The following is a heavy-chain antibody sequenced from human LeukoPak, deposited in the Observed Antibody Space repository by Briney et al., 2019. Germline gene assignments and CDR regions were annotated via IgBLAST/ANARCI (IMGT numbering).Heavy chain of an antibody. V-gene: IGHV4-61*01. CDR2: IYYSGST. CDR1: GYSNSSSYY. Sequence: SETLCLTCAVSGYSNSSSYYWSWTGQPPGTGLEWIEYIYYSGSTNYNPSLKGRVTISVDTSNNQFSLKLSSVAAADTAVYYCAGTPIAAAGTHFDYWGQGTLVSVSS. J-gene: IGHJ4*02. D-gene: IGHD6-13*01. CDR3: AGTPIAAAGTHFDY.